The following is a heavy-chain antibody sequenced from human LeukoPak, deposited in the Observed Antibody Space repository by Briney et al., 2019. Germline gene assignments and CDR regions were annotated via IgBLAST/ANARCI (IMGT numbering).Heavy chain of an antibody. Sequence: SETLSLTCAVYGGSFSGYYWSWIRKPPGKGLEWIGEINHSGSTNYNPSLKSRVTISVDTSKNQFSLKLSSVTAADTAVYYCARGLCGRGQDYWGQGTLVTVSS. J-gene: IGHJ4*02. CDR2: INHSGST. D-gene: IGHD2-21*01. CDR1: GGSFSGYY. CDR3: ARGLCGRGQDY. V-gene: IGHV4-34*01.